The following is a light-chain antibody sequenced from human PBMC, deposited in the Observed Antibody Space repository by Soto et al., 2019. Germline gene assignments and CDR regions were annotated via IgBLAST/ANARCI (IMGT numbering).Light chain of an antibody. J-gene: IGLJ2*01. Sequence: QSALTQPPSASGSPGQSVTISCTGTSSDIGGYNYVSWYQQHPDKAPKLIIYEVNQRPSGVPDRFSGSKSGNTASLTVSGLQADDEADYYCSSYGGSNSLIFGGGTKLTVL. CDR2: EVN. CDR1: SSDIGGYNY. V-gene: IGLV2-8*01. CDR3: SSYGGSNSLI.